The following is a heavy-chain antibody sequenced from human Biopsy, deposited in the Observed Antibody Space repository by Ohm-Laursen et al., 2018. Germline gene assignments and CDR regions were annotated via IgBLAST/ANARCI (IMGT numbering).Heavy chain of an antibody. CDR3: ARLGSGDYFPTFFDF. D-gene: IGHD5-12*01. CDR1: GVSINGGRYY. CDR2: IFYSANT. V-gene: IGHV4-31*03. J-gene: IGHJ4*02. Sequence: SQTLSLTCTVSGVSINGGRYYWNWIRHHPGKGLEWIGNIFYSANTYYSPSLKSRVTISVDTSKNQFSLKLSSVTAADTAVYYCARLGSGDYFPTFFDFWGQGALVTASS.